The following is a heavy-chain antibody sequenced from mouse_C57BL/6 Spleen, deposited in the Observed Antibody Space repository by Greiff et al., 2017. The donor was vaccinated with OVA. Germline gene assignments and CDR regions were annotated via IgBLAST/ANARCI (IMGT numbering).Heavy chain of an antibody. CDR2: IYPRRGHT. V-gene: IGHV1-81*01. J-gene: IGHJ4*01. Sequence: QVQLQQSGAELARPGASVKLSCKASGYTFTSYGIRWVKQRTGQGLEWIGEIYPRRGHTYYNEKFKGKATLTADKSSSTAYMELRSLTSEDSAVDFGARGGGNWYSMDDWGQGTSVTVSS. CDR3: ARGGGNWYSMDD. CDR1: GYTFTSYG. D-gene: IGHD4-1*01.